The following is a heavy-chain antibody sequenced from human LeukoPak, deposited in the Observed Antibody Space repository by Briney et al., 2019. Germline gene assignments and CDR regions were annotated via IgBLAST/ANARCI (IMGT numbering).Heavy chain of an antibody. V-gene: IGHV1-69*13. CDR3: ARVASGYCSSTSCYDY. D-gene: IGHD2-2*01. CDR2: IIPIFGTA. J-gene: IGHJ4*02. Sequence: SVKVSCKASGGTFSSYAISWVRQAPGQGLEWMGGIIPIFGTANYAQKFQGRVTITADESTSTAYMELSSLRSEDTAVYYCARVASGYCSSTSCYDYWGQGTLATVSS. CDR1: GGTFSSYA.